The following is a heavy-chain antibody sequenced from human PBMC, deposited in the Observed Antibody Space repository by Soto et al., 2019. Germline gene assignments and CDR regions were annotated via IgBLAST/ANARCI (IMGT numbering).Heavy chain of an antibody. D-gene: IGHD5-18*01. CDR2: INSDGSST. CDR3: ARAGEKSWIQLWLHEDYYYGMDV. CDR1: GFTFSSYW. Sequence: EVQLVESGGGLVQPGGSLRLSCAASGFTFSSYWMHWVRQAPGKGLVWVSRINSDGSSTSYADSVKGRFTISRDNAKNTLYLQMNSLRAEDTAVYYCARAGEKSWIQLWLHEDYYYGMDVWGQGTTVTVSS. V-gene: IGHV3-74*01. J-gene: IGHJ6*02.